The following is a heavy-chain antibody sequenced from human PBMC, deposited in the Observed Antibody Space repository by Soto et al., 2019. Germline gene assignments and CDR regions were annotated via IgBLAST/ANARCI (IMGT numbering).Heavy chain of an antibody. V-gene: IGHV4-39*01. CDR2: IYYSGST. Sequence: QLQLQESGPGLVKPSETLSLTCTVSGGSISRSSYYWGWIRHPPGKGLEWIGSIYYSGSTQYNPSVKSRVTISVDTSKNQFSLKLSSVTAADTAVYYCATLWFGEADYWGQGTLVTVSS. J-gene: IGHJ4*02. CDR1: GGSISRSSYY. CDR3: ATLWFGEADY. D-gene: IGHD3-10*01.